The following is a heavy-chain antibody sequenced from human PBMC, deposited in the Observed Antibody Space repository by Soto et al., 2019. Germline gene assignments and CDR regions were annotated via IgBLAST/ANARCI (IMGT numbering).Heavy chain of an antibody. CDR3: ASQLESTTYFDY. V-gene: IGHV4-39*01. D-gene: IGHD1-1*01. CDR2: ISHTGSP. CDR1: GGSISNSDYF. Sequence: LQLQESGPGLVKPSETLSLTCTVSGGSISNSDYFWAWMRQPPGKGLEWVVTISHTGSPRYNPSLKSRVTISVDTSKNQFSLRLPSVTAADTAVFYCASQLESTTYFDYWGRGTLVTVSS. J-gene: IGHJ4*02.